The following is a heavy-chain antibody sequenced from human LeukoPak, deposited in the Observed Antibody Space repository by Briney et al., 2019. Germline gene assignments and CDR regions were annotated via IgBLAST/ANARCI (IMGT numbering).Heavy chain of an antibody. J-gene: IGHJ4*02. D-gene: IGHD2-15*01. CDR2: IYYSGST. Sequence: SETLSLTCTVSGGSITSSSYYWGWIRQPPGKGLEWTGNIYYSGSTSYNPSLKSRVTISIDTSRNQVSLILNSVTAADTAVYYCARRRSGGNCCAFDYWGQGTLVSVSS. CDR3: ARRRSGGNCCAFDY. CDR1: GGSITSSSYY. V-gene: IGHV4-39*01.